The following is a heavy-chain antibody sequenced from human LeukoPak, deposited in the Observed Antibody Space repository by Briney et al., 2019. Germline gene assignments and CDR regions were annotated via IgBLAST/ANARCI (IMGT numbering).Heavy chain of an antibody. CDR3: AKEKEDFRSGYLDY. Sequence: GGSLRLSCAASGFTFSSYAMSWVRQAPGKGLEWVSAITTTGGSTYYIDSVMGRFTISRDNSKNTLYLEMHSLRVEDTAVYYCAKEKEDFRSGYLDYWGQGTLVTVSS. CDR1: GFTFSSYA. J-gene: IGHJ4*02. CDR2: ITTTGGST. D-gene: IGHD3-3*01. V-gene: IGHV3-23*01.